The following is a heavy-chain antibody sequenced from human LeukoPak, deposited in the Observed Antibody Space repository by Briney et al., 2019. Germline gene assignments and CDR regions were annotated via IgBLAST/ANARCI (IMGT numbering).Heavy chain of an antibody. CDR2: TKPSGGST. J-gene: IGHJ3*02. D-gene: IGHD2-15*01. CDR3: ATTRGSVAATKVAFDI. CDR1: GYTFTSYG. Sequence: ASVKVSCKASGYTFTSYGISWVRQAPGQGLEWMGITKPSGGSTSYAQKFQGRVTMTRDTSTSTVYMELSSLRSEDTAVYYCATTRGSVAATKVAFDIWGQGTMVTVSS. V-gene: IGHV1-46*03.